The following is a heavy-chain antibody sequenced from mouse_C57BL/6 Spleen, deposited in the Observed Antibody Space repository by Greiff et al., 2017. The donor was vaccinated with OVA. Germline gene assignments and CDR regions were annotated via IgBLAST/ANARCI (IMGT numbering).Heavy chain of an antibody. CDR2: IDPSDSET. CDR3: ARRGSNYFDY. Sequence: QVQLQQPGAELVRPGSSVKLSCKASGYTFTSYWMHWVKQRPIQGLEWIGNIDPSDSETNYNQKFKDKATLTVDKSSSTAYMQLSSLTSEDSAVYYCARRGSNYFDYWGQGTTLTVSS. CDR1: GYTFTSYW. V-gene: IGHV1-52*01. J-gene: IGHJ2*01. D-gene: IGHD1-1*01.